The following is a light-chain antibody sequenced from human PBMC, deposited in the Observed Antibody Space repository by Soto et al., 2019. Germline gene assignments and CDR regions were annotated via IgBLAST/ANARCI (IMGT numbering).Light chain of an antibody. Sequence: EIVVTRSPGTLSLSPGERATLSCMASQNVDTKYLAWYQFKPGQAPRIIIFGASGRATGIPDRFSGSGSGTDFTLKIRRVEAEDVGVYYCMQSVQLPITFGQGTRLEIK. CDR1: QNVDTKY. V-gene: IGKV3-20*01. CDR2: GAS. CDR3: MQSVQLPIT. J-gene: IGKJ5*01.